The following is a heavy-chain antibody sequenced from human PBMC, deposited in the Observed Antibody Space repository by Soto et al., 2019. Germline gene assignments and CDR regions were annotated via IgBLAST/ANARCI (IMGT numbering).Heavy chain of an antibody. D-gene: IGHD3-3*01. CDR3: AKGIDFWRMIFDY. J-gene: IGHJ4*02. CDR2: ISGSGGST. Sequence: AGSLRLSCAASGFTFSSYAMSWVRQAPGKGLEWVSAISGSGGSTYYADSVKGRFTISRDNSKNTLYLQMNSLRAEDTAVYYCAKGIDFWRMIFDYWGQGTLVTVSS. CDR1: GFTFSSYA. V-gene: IGHV3-23*01.